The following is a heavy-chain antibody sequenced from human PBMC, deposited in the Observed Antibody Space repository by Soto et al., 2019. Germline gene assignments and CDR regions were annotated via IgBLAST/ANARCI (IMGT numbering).Heavy chain of an antibody. CDR3: ARAIGSGGRCVLLAL. D-gene: IGHD2-15*01. CDR1: GFIFSGYW. CDR2: IKGDGSGI. Sequence: EVQLLESGGGLVPPGGSLRLSCAASGFIFSGYWMHWVRQAPGKGLVWVSRIKGDGSGISYADSVKGRFTISRDNVKKTLYLQMNSLRAEDTAVYYCARAIGSGGRCVLLALWGQGTVVTVSS. J-gene: IGHJ4*02. V-gene: IGHV3-74*01.